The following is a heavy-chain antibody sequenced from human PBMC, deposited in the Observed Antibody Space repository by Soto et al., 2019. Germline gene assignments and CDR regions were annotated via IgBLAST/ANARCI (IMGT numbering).Heavy chain of an antibody. CDR1: GFTFSSYP. D-gene: IGHD1-26*01. J-gene: IGHJ6*02. CDR3: AKVITTDISYWYGMDV. V-gene: IGHV3-23*01. CDR2: ISGSGTS. Sequence: GSLRLSCAASGFTFSSYPMVWVRQAPGKGLESISSISGSGTSYYADSVKGRFTISRDNSENTLYLQMNSLRAEDTAVYYCAKVITTDISYWYGMDVWGQGTTVTVSS.